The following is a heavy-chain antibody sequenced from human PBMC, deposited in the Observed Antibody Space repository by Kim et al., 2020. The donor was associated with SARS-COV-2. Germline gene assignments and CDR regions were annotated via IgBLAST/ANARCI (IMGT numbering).Heavy chain of an antibody. Sequence: GGSLRLSCEASGGFTFSNYDLFWVRQPPGKGLEWISTIGISADTYYSDSVRGRFTISRENARNSFYLQMNNLRAGDTAVYYCARDHYDSSGGYYYYDGL. CDR1: GGFTFSNYD. J-gene: IGHJ6*01. CDR3: ARDHYDSSGGYYYYDGL. D-gene: IGHD3-22*01. V-gene: IGHV3-13*01. CDR2: IGISADT.